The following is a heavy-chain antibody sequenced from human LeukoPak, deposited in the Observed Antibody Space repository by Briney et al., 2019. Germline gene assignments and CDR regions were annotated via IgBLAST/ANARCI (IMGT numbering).Heavy chain of an antibody. Sequence: GGSLRLSCTVSGFTVSSNSMSWVRQAPGKGLEWVSFIYSGTTHYSDSVKGRFTISRDNSKNTLYLQMNSLRAEDTAVYYCARRAGAYSHPYDYWGQGTLVTVSS. D-gene: IGHD1-26*01. J-gene: IGHJ4*02. CDR2: IYSGTT. CDR1: GFTVSSNS. CDR3: ARRAGAYSHPYDY. V-gene: IGHV3-53*01.